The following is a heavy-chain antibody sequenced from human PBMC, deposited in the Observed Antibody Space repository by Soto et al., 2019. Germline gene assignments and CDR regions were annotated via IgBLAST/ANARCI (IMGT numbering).Heavy chain of an antibody. CDR2: IHGGTGNT. Sequence: QVQLVQSGAEVKKPGASVKVSCKASGYPFINFAIHWVHQAPGQRLEWMGWIHGGTGNTKYSEKFQDRVTITRDTSASIVYMELSRLRSDDTAVYYCARGPPTGSSGWFYFDSWGQGPLVTVSS. J-gene: IGHJ4*02. D-gene: IGHD6-19*01. V-gene: IGHV1-3*01. CDR1: GYPFINFA. CDR3: ARGPPTGSSGWFYFDS.